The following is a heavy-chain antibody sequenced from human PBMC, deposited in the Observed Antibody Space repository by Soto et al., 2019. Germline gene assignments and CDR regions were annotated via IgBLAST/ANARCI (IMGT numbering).Heavy chain of an antibody. CDR1: GFTFSSYG. V-gene: IGHV3-33*01. J-gene: IGHJ4*02. CDR3: ARGNGYNYGRVDY. D-gene: IGHD5-18*01. CDR2: IWYDGSNK. Sequence: PGGSLRLSCAASGFTFSSYGMHWVRQAPGKGLEWVGVIWYDGSNKYYADSAKGRFTISRDNSKNTLYLQMDSLRAEDTAVYYCARGNGYNYGRVDYWGQGTLVTVSS.